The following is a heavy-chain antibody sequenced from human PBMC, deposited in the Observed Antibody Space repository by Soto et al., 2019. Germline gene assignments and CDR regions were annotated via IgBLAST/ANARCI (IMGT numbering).Heavy chain of an antibody. CDR3: AREKFGSGSFSYGMDV. V-gene: IGHV4-34*01. D-gene: IGHD3-10*01. CDR2: IDHSGTT. Sequence: SETLSLTCYVSGGSLSGYSWNWIRQPPGKGLEWIGEIDHSGTTNFNPTPKSRVTISVETSKNQFFLKLTSVTAADTAMYFCAREKFGSGSFSYGMDVWGHGTTVTVS. CDR1: GGSLSGYS. J-gene: IGHJ6*02.